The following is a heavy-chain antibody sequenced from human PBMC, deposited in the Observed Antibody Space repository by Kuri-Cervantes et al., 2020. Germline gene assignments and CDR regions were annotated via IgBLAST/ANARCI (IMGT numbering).Heavy chain of an antibody. Sequence: GGSLRLSCAASGFTFSSYGMHWVRQAPGKGLEWVAVIWYDGSNKYYADSVKGRFTISRDNSKNTLYLQMNSLRAEDTATYYCAHSPSHYYYDGSNGFDPWGQGTLVTVSS. CDR3: AHSPSHYYYDGSNGFDP. J-gene: IGHJ5*01. V-gene: IGHV3-33*01. D-gene: IGHD3-22*01. CDR1: GFTFSSYG. CDR2: IWYDGSNK.